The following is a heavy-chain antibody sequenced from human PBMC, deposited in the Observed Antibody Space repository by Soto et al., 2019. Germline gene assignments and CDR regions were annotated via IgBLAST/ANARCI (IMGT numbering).Heavy chain of an antibody. D-gene: IGHD6-19*01. CDR3: ARDVTGWYWFDP. J-gene: IGHJ5*02. CDR1: GGTFSSYA. V-gene: IGHV1-69*01. CDR2: IIPIVGTA. Sequence: QVQLVQSGAEVKKPGSSVKVSCKASGGTFSSYAISWVRQAPGQGLEWMGGIIPIVGTANYAQKFQGRVTSTEDEDTSKAYMELRRLRSEDTAVYYCARDVTGWYWFDPWGQGTLVTVSS.